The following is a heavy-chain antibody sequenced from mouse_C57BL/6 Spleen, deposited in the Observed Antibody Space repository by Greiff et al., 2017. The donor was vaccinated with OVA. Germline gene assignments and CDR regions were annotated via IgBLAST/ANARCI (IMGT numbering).Heavy chain of an antibody. CDR1: GFTFSSYA. V-gene: IGHV5-4*01. CDR2: ISDGGSYT. Sequence: EVQRVESGGGLVKPGGSLKLSCAASGFTFSSYAMSWVRQTPETRLEWVATISDGGSYTYYPDNVKGRFTISRDNAKNNLYLQMSHLKSEDTAMYYCARDGYGAMDYWGQGTSVTVSS. J-gene: IGHJ4*01. CDR3: ARDGYGAMDY. D-gene: IGHD2-2*01.